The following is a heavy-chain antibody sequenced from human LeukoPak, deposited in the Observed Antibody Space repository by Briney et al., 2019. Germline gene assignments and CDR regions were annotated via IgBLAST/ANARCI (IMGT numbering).Heavy chain of an antibody. CDR1: GFTFSSYS. D-gene: IGHD3-16*01. V-gene: IGHV3-21*01. J-gene: IGHJ3*02. CDR3: AREGTFRDSDN. CDR2: ISSSSSYI. Sequence: GGSLRLSCAASGFTFSSYSMNWVRQAPGKGLEWVSSISSSSSYIYYADSVKGRFTISRDNAKNSLYLQMNSLRAEDTAVYYCAREGTFRDSDNWGQGTMVTVSS.